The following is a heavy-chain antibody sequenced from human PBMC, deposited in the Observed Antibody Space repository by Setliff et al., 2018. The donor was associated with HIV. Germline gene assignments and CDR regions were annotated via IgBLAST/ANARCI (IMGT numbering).Heavy chain of an antibody. Sequence: PSETLSLTCTVSGETIRNGFYYWHWMRQPPGKGLEWIGSIYYSGSTHYKSSLKSRVTISVDTPKNQFSLRLSSVTAADTAVYYCARGGGPDTNFDSWGRGTLVTVSS. CDR3: ARGGGPDTNFDS. CDR1: GETIRNGFYY. V-gene: IGHV4-39*07. CDR2: IYYSGST. J-gene: IGHJ4*02.